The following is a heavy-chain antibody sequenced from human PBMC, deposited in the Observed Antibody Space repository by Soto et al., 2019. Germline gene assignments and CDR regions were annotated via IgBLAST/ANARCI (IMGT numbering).Heavy chain of an antibody. V-gene: IGHV3-11*01. D-gene: IGHD2-15*01. CDR2: ISSSGSTI. Sequence: QVQLVESGGGLVKPGGSLRLSCAASGFTFSDYYMSWIRQAPGKGLEWVSDISSSGSTIYYADSVKGRFTISRDNAKNSLYLQMNSLRAEDTAVYYCATVRYCSGGNCYSSYFYMDVWGKGTTVTVS. CDR3: ATVRYCSGGNCYSSYFYMDV. CDR1: GFTFSDYY. J-gene: IGHJ6*03.